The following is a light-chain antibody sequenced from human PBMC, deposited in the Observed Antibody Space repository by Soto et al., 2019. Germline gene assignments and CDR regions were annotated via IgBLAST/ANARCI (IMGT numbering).Light chain of an antibody. J-gene: IGKJ3*01. CDR3: QQYGSSSFT. CDR1: QSVSSSY. V-gene: IGKV3-20*01. CDR2: GAS. Sequence: EIGLTQSPGTLSLSPGERATLSCRASQSVSSSYLAWYQQKPGQAPRLLIYGASSRATGIPDRFSGSGSGTDFTLTISRLEPEDFAVYYCQQYGSSSFTFGPGTKVHIK.